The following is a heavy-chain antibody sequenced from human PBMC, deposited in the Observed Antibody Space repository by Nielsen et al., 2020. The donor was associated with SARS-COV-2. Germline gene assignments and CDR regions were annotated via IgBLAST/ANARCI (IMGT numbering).Heavy chain of an antibody. D-gene: IGHD6-13*01. CDR3: AKEGWYSSSIGMDV. Sequence: GESLKISCAASGFTFSSYGMHWVRQAPGKGLEWVAVISYDGSNKYYADSVKGRFTISRDNAKNSLYLQMNSLRAEDTALYYCAKEGWYSSSIGMDVWGQGTTVTVSS. CDR1: GFTFSSYG. J-gene: IGHJ6*02. CDR2: ISYDGSNK. V-gene: IGHV3-30*18.